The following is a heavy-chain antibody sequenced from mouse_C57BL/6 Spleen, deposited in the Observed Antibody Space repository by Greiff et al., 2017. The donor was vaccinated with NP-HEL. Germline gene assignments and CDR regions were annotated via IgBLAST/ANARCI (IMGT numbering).Heavy chain of an antibody. CDR3: ARSLITTVVEGLYFDY. CDR1: GYTFTSYW. Sequence: VQLQQPGAELVKPGASVKLSCKASGYTFTSYWMQWVKQRPGQGLEWIGEIDPSDSYTNYNQKFKGKATLTVDTSSSTAYMQLSSLTSEDSAVYYCARSLITTVVEGLYFDYWGQGTTLTVSS. D-gene: IGHD1-1*01. CDR2: IDPSDSYT. J-gene: IGHJ2*01. V-gene: IGHV1-50*01.